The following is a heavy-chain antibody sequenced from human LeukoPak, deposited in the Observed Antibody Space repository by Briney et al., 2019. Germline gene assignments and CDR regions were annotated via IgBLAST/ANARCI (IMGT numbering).Heavy chain of an antibody. D-gene: IGHD1-26*01. Sequence: SETLSLTCAVYGWSFSGYYWSWIRQPPGKVLEWIGEINHSGSTNYNPSLKSRVTISVDTSKNHFSQMVSSSTATEALVDYCARGGAGSDYWGEGTLVTVPS. CDR3: ARGGAGSDY. CDR1: GWSFSGYY. V-gene: IGHV4-34*01. J-gene: IGHJ4*02. CDR2: INHSGST.